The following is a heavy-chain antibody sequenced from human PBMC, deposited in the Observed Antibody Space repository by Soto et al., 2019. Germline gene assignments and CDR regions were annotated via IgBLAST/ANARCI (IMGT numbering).Heavy chain of an antibody. V-gene: IGHV4-30-4*01. CDR1: GGSTSSDNY. CDR2: IYYSANT. CDR3: AREGGESSDGLYYFDS. Sequence: LSLTCTVSGGSTSSDNYWSWIRQPPGKGREWIGHIYYSANTYYNPSLKSRLAISIDTSKNQFSLKLSSVTAADTAVYFCAREGGESSDGLYYFDSWGQGSLVTVSS. J-gene: IGHJ4*02. D-gene: IGHD3-16*01.